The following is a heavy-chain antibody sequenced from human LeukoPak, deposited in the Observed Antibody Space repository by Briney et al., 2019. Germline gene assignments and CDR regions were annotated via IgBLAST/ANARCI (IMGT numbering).Heavy chain of an antibody. CDR3: ARHRDFLTGLGWDP. J-gene: IGHJ5*02. D-gene: IGHD3-9*01. Sequence: SETLSLTCTVSGGSISSYYWSWIRQPPGKGLEWIGYIYYSGSTNYNPSLKSRVTISVDTSKNQFSLKLSSVTAADTAVYYCARHRDFLTGLGWDPWGQGTLVTVSS. V-gene: IGHV4-59*08. CDR2: IYYSGST. CDR1: GGSISSYY.